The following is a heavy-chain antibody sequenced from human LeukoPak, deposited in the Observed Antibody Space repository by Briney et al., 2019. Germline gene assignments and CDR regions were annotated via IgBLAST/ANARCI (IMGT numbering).Heavy chain of an antibody. CDR3: TSTIDGYTYFDY. V-gene: IGHV3-73*01. D-gene: IGHD5-24*01. CDR2: IRTKADSYAT. Sequence: PGGSLRLSCAASGLTFSGSAVHWVRQASGKGLEWVGRIRTKADSYATAYAASLKGRFTISRDDSKNTAYLQMNSLKTEDTAVYYCTSTIDGYTYFDYWGQGTLVTVSS. CDR1: GLTFSGSA. J-gene: IGHJ4*02.